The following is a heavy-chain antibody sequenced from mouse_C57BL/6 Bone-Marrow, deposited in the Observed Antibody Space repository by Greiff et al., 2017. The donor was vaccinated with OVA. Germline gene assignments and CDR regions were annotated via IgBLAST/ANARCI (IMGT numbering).Heavy chain of an antibody. V-gene: IGHV1-55*01. D-gene: IGHD1-1*01. J-gene: IGHJ2*01. CDR1: GYTFTEYT. CDR2: IYPGSGST. Sequence: QVQLKQSGAELVKPGASVKLSCKASGYTFTEYTIHWVKQRPGQGLEWIGDIYPGSGSTNYNEKFKSKATLTVDTSSSTAYMQLSSLTSEDSAVYYCYEGDYWGQGTTLTVSS. CDR3: YEGDY.